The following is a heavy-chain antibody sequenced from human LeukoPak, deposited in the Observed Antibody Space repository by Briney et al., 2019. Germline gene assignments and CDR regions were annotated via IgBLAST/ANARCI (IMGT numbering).Heavy chain of an antibody. V-gene: IGHV1-46*01. CDR2: INPSGGST. D-gene: IGHD5-24*01. CDR1: GYTFTSYY. CDR3: AREKGVEMATMDFDY. J-gene: IGHJ4*02. Sequence: ASVKVSCKASGYTFTSYYMHWVRQAPGQGLEWMGIINPSGGSTSYAQKFQGRVTMTRDMSTSTVYMELSSLRSEDTAVYYCAREKGVEMATMDFDYWGQGTLVTVSS.